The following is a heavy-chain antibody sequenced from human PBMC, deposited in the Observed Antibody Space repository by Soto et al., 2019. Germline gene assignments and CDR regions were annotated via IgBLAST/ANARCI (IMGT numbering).Heavy chain of an antibody. CDR1: GFTFSSKA. Sequence: HPGGSLRLSCAASGFTFSSKALSWVRQAPGKGLEWVSAISGSGGSTYYADSVKGRFTISRDNSKNTLYLQMNSLRAEDTAVYYCAKIRYGLTPDGMDVWGQGTTVTVSS. V-gene: IGHV3-23*01. CDR2: ISGSGGST. D-gene: IGHD1-1*01. CDR3: AKIRYGLTPDGMDV. J-gene: IGHJ6*02.